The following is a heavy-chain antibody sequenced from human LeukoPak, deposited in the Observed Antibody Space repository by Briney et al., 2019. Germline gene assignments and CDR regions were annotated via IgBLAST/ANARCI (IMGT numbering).Heavy chain of an antibody. CDR2: IKPGGSEK. V-gene: IGHV3-7*03. CDR3: ATFRFLGT. Sequence: PGGSLRHSCAASGFTFSSYWMTWVRQGPGKGLEWVANIKPGGSEKYYVDSVKGRFTISRDNAKNSLYLQMNSLGAEDTAVYYCATFRFLGTWGQGTMVTVSP. CDR1: GFTFSSYW. J-gene: IGHJ3*01. D-gene: IGHD3-3*01.